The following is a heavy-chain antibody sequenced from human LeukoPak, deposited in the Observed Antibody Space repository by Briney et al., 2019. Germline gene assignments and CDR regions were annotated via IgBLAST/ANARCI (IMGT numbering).Heavy chain of an antibody. J-gene: IGHJ6*02. CDR2: IIPILGIA. CDR3: ARVSDGEWLRYYGMDV. Sequence: SVKVSCKASGGTFSRYAISWVRQAPGQGLEWMGRIIPILGIANYAQKFQGRVTITADKSTSTAYMELNSLRSEDTAVYYCARVSDGEWLRYYGMDVWGQGTTVTVSS. V-gene: IGHV1-69*04. CDR1: GGTFSRYA. D-gene: IGHD5-12*01.